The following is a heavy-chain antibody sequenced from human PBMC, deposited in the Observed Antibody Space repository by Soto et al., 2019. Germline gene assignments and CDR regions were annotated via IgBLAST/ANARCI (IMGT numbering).Heavy chain of an antibody. D-gene: IGHD1-26*01. J-gene: IGHJ4*02. V-gene: IGHV3-23*01. CDR1: GFTFRNYA. Sequence: EVQLLESGGGLVQPGESLRLSCAASGFTFRNYAMAWVRQAPGKGLEWLSAISDSGRNTYYAGSVKGRFTISRDNSKNTLYLQMNSLRVEDTAVYYCAKEEVGAGDYWGQGTLVTVSS. CDR2: ISDSGRNT. CDR3: AKEEVGAGDY.